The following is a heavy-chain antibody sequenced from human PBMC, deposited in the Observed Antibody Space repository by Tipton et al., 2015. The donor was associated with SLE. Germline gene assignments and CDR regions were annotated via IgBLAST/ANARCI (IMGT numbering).Heavy chain of an antibody. CDR2: ISGSGNRT. V-gene: IGHV3-23*01. D-gene: IGHD3-22*01. Sequence: SLRLSCAASGFTFSSYAMSWVRQAPGKGLEWVSGISGSGNRTYYADSLKGRFTISRDNSKNTLYLQMNSLRAEDTAVYYCAHRGTSSGYYYYFDYWGQGTLVTVSS. CDR3: AHRGTSSGYYYYFDY. J-gene: IGHJ4*02. CDR1: GFTFSSYA.